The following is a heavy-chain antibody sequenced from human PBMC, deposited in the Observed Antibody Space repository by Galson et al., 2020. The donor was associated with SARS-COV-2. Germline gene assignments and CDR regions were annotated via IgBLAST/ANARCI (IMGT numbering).Heavy chain of an antibody. CDR3: AREKQQLVLSDAVDI. CDR1: GFTFSSYA. D-gene: IGHD6-13*01. CDR2: IPYDGNNK. Sequence: TGGSLRLSCEASGFTFSSYAMHWVRQAPGKGLEWVGVIPYDGNNKYYADSVKDRFTISRDNSKNTLYLQMNSLRAEDTAVYYCAREKQQLVLSDAVDIWGQGTMITVSS. V-gene: IGHV3-30-3*01. J-gene: IGHJ3*02.